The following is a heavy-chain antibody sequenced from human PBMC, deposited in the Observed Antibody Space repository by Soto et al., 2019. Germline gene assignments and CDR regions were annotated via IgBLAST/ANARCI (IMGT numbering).Heavy chain of an antibody. Sequence: SETLSLTCGVAGDSISRGYYWGWIRQPPGKGLEWIGSIYHSGNTYYNPSLKSRGSISLDTSKNHFSLELTSVTAADTAVYYCARSIAAPFDYWGQGTLVTVSS. CDR3: ARSIAAPFDY. CDR2: IYHSGNT. CDR1: GDSISRGYY. V-gene: IGHV4-38-2*01. D-gene: IGHD6-6*01. J-gene: IGHJ4*02.